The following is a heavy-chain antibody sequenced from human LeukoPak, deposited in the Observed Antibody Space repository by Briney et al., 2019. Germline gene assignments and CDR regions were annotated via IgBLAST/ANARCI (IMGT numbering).Heavy chain of an antibody. CDR3: ARDLYSSAHGMDV. V-gene: IGHV3-33*01. CDR2: IWYDGSNK. D-gene: IGHD2-15*01. Sequence: GGSLRLSCAASGFTFSSYGMHWVRQAPGKGLEWVAVIWYDGSNKYYADSVKGRFTISRDNSKNTLYLQMNSLRAEDTAVYYCARDLYSSAHGMDVWGQGTTVTVSS. CDR1: GFTFSSYG. J-gene: IGHJ6*02.